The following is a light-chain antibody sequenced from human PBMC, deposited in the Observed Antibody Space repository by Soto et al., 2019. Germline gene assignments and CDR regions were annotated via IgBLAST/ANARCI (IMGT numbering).Light chain of an antibody. Sequence: DIQMTQSPSTLSSSVGDRVTITCRASQSMTSWLAWYQQNPGKAPKLLIYDASTLETGVPSRFSGTGSGKEFTRTISSLQPDDFATYYCQQSTSSPTFGQGTKVEIK. CDR2: DAS. CDR1: QSMTSW. CDR3: QQSTSSPT. J-gene: IGKJ1*01. V-gene: IGKV1-5*01.